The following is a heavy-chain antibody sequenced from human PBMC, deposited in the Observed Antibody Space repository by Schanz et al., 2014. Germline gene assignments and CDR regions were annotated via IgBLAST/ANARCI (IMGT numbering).Heavy chain of an antibody. J-gene: IGHJ5*01. CDR1: GDSISSGGYY. V-gene: IGHV4-31*03. CDR3: ARGSRPYAELSAS. CDR2: ISYSGVT. D-gene: IGHD3-16*02. Sequence: QVQLQESGPGLVKPSQTLSLTCTVSGDSISSGGYYWSWIRQHPGKGLEWIGYISYSGVTYYNPSLKSRVTISMHTSKNQFSLKLSSVTAADTAVYYCARGSRPYAELSASCGHGTLVTVAP.